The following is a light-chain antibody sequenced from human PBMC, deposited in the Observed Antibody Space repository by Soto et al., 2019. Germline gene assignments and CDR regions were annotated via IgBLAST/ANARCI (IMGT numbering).Light chain of an antibody. Sequence: DIQRTQSPYSLCASLGDRVTITFRASQSISSYLNWYQQKPGKAPKLLIYAASSLQSGVPSRFSGSGSGTDFTLTISRLEPEDFAVYYCQQYGSSPWTFGQGTKVDIK. CDR1: QSISSY. J-gene: IGKJ1*01. CDR2: AAS. CDR3: QQYGSSPWT. V-gene: IGKV1-39*01.